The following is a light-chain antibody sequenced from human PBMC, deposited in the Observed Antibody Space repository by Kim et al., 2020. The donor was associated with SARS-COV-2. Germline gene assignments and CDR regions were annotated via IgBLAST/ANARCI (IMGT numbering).Light chain of an antibody. J-gene: IGLJ2*01. V-gene: IGLV3-21*03. CDR1: NIEGRK. CDR2: DDS. Sequence: PGKTSRITCGGNNIEGRKVHWYQQKPGQAPGLVVYDDSDRPSGIPERFSGSNSGNTATLTISRVEAGDEADYYCQVWDSTSDHVVFGGGTQLTVL. CDR3: QVWDSTSDHVV.